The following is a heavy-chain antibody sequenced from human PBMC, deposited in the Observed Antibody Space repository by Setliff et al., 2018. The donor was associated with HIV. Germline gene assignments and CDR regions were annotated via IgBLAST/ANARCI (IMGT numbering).Heavy chain of an antibody. Sequence: PSETLSLTCTVSGGSISSTIYYWGWIRQPPGKGLEWIGSIYYSGSTYYNPSLKSRVTISVDTSKNQFSLKLSSVTAADTAVHYCAKEGQWLEGFFDYWGQGTLVT. CDR1: GGSISSTIYY. V-gene: IGHV4-39*07. J-gene: IGHJ4*02. CDR3: AKEGQWLEGFFDY. CDR2: IYYSGST. D-gene: IGHD6-19*01.